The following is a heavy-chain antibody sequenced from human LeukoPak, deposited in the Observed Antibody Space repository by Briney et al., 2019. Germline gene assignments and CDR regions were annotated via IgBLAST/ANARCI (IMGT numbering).Heavy chain of an antibody. Sequence: ASVKVSCKASGYSFTDYGLGWVRQAPGQGLEWMGWMKTDNDNRNYAQKFQGRVSMTTDASTNTAYMELKNLKSDDTAVYYCARDNSGEVADISDAFDIWGQGTKVTVSS. D-gene: IGHD3-16*01. CDR2: MKTDNDNR. CDR3: ARDNSGEVADISDAFDI. J-gene: IGHJ3*02. V-gene: IGHV1-18*01. CDR1: GYSFTDYG.